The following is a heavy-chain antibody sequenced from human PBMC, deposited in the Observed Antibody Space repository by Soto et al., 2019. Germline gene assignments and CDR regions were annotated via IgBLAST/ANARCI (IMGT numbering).Heavy chain of an antibody. D-gene: IGHD1-7*01. Sequence: LRLSWAASGVTLSSYAMHWVRQAPGKGLEWVAVISYEGSNKYYADSVKGRFTISRDNSKNTLYLQMNSLRAEDTAVYYCARDQALELRRCYYYGIDVCGQGTTVTVSS. CDR2: ISYEGSNK. V-gene: IGHV3-30-3*01. J-gene: IGHJ6*02. CDR3: ARDQALELRRCYYYGIDV. CDR1: GVTLSSYA.